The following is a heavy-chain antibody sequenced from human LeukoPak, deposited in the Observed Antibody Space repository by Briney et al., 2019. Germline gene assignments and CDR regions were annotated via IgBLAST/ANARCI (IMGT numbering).Heavy chain of an antibody. Sequence: SETLSLTCTVSGGSNSSYYWSWIRQPPGKGLEWIGYIYYSGSTNYNPSLKSRVTISVDTSKNQFSLNLSSVTAADTAVYYCARYSSGWRSFDIWGQGTMVTVSS. D-gene: IGHD6-19*01. CDR1: GGSNSSYY. CDR3: ARYSSGWRSFDI. CDR2: IYYSGST. J-gene: IGHJ3*02. V-gene: IGHV4-59*01.